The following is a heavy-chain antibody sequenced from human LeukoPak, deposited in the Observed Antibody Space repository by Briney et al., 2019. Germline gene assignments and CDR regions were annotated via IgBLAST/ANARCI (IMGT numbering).Heavy chain of an antibody. CDR3: ASSTMVRGGDI. V-gene: IGHV1-46*01. D-gene: IGHD3-10*01. CDR1: GYTFTSYY. J-gene: IGHJ3*02. Sequence: ASVKVSCKASGYTFTSYYMHWVRQAPGQGLEWMGIINPSGGSTGYAQKFQGRVTMTRDTSTSTVYMELSSLRSEDTAVYYCASSTMVRGGDIWGQGTMVTVSS. CDR2: INPSGGST.